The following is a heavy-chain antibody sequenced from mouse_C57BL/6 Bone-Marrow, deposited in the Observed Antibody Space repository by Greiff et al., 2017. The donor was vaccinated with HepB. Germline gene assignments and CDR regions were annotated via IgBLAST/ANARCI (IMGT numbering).Heavy chain of an antibody. CDR3: ARSYYGSRIYAMDY. CDR1: GYTFTSYW. Sequence: QVHVKQPGAELVKPGASVKMSCKASGYTFTSYWITWVKQRPGQGLEWIGDIYPGSGSTNYNEKFKSKATLTVDTSSSTAYMQLSSLTSEDSAVYYCARSYYGSRIYAMDYWGQGTSVTVSS. V-gene: IGHV1-55*01. CDR2: IYPGSGST. D-gene: IGHD1-1*01. J-gene: IGHJ4*01.